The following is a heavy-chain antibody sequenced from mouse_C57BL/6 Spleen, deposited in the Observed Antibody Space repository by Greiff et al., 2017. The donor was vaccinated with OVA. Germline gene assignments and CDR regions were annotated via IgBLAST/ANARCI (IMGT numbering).Heavy chain of an antibody. CDR2: ISSGSSTI. V-gene: IGHV5-17*01. J-gene: IGHJ4*01. CDR1: GFTFSDYG. CDR3: ARAHYGSSPYAMDY. Sequence: EVQRVESGGGLVKPGGSLKLSCAASGFTFSDYGMHWVRQAPEKGLEWVAYISSGSSTIYYADTVKGRFTISRDNAKNTLFLQMTSLRSEDTAMYYCARAHYGSSPYAMDYWGQGTSVTVSS. D-gene: IGHD1-1*01.